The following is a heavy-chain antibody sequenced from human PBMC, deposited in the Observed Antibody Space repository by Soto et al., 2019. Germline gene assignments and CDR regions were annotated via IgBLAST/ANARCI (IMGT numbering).Heavy chain of an antibody. CDR2: IYYSGST. D-gene: IGHD6-13*01. CDR3: ARGVRGSSWYRLDY. V-gene: IGHV4-59*12. J-gene: IGHJ4*02. Sequence: PSETLSLTCTVSGGSISNSYWSWIRQPPGKGLEWIAYIYYSGSTNYNPSLKSRVTMSLDTSKNHFSLKLSSVTAADTAVYYCARGVRGSSWYRLDYWGQGTLVTVSS. CDR1: GGSISNSY.